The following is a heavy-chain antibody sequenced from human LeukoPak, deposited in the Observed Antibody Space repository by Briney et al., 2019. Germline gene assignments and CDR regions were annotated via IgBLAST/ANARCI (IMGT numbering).Heavy chain of an antibody. CDR2: IYYSGSI. CDR1: GGSISSHY. J-gene: IGHJ3*02. CDR3: ARAGQGAFDI. V-gene: IGHV4-59*11. Sequence: SETLSLTCTVSGGSISSHYWSWIRQPPGKGLEWIGYIYYSGSINYNPSLKSRVTISVDTPKNQFSLKLSSVTAADTAVYYCARAGQGAFDIWGQGTMVTVPS.